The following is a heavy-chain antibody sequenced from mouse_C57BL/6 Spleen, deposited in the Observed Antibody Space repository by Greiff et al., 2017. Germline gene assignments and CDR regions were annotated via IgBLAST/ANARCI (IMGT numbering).Heavy chain of an antibody. CDR2: INPYNGGT. D-gene: IGHD3-3*01. Sequence: VQLQQSGPVLVKPGASVKMSCKASGYTFTDYYMNWVKQSHGKSLEWIGVINPYNGGTSYNQKFKGKATLTVDKSSSTAYMELNSLTSEDSAVYYCARLGYYFDYWGQGTTLTVSS. CDR1: GYTFTDYY. V-gene: IGHV1-19*01. J-gene: IGHJ2*01. CDR3: ARLGYYFDY.